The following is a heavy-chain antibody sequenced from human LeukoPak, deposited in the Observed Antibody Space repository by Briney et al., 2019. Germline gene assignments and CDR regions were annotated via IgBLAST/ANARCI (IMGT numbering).Heavy chain of an antibody. J-gene: IGHJ4*02. CDR3: GRDPSARVTIDF. D-gene: IGHD5-24*01. Sequence: GGSLRLSCAASGFTFSNYGMHWVRQAPGKGLEWVAIVSHDGRNQYYAESVKGRFTISRDSSKNTVSLQMNSLTAGDSALYYCGRDPSARVTIDFWGQGTLVTVSS. CDR2: VSHDGRNQ. CDR1: GFTFSNYG. V-gene: IGHV3-30*03.